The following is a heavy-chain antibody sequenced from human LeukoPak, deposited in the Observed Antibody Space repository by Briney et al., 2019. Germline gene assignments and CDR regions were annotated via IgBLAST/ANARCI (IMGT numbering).Heavy chain of an antibody. D-gene: IGHD2-2*01. V-gene: IGHV3-23*01. Sequence: GGSLRLSCAASGFTFRSYNMNWVRQAPGKGLEWVSAISGSGGSAYYADSVKGRFTISRDNSKNTLYLQMNSLRAEDTAVYYCAKDWGDCSSTRCYSVYYYMDVWGKGTTVTISS. CDR2: ISGSGGSA. CDR3: AKDWGDCSSTRCYSVYYYMDV. J-gene: IGHJ6*03. CDR1: GFTFRSYN.